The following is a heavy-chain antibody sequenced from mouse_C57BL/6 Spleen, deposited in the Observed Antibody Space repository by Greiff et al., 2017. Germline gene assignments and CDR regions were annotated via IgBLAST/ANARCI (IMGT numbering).Heavy chain of an antibody. CDR1: GYTFTSYW. CDR3: ARWLLRGDYAMDY. CDR2: IDPSDSYT. Sequence: QVHVKQPGAELVMPGASVKLSCKASGYTFTSYWMHWVKQRPGQGLEWIGEIDPSDSYTNYNQKFKGKSTLTVDKSSSTAYMQLSSLTSEDSAVYYCARWLLRGDYAMDYWGQGTSVTVSS. V-gene: IGHV1-69*01. J-gene: IGHJ4*01. D-gene: IGHD2-3*01.